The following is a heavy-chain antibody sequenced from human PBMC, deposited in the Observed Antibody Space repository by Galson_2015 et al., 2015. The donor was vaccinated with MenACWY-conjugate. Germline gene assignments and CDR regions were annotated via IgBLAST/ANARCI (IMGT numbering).Heavy chain of an antibody. CDR3: AQGDVFEI. Sequence: PALVKRTQALTLTCTFSGFSLSTRGVGAGWIRQPSGKALEWLALIYWDDDKRYSPSLKSRITITKDTSKNQVVLTMTNMDPVDTATYYCAQGDVFEIWGQGTLVTVSS. CDR2: IYWDDDK. V-gene: IGHV2-5*02. J-gene: IGHJ3*02. CDR1: GFSLSTRGVG.